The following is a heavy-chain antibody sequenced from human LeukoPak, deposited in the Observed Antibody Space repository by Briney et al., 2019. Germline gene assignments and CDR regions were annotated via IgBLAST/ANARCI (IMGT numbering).Heavy chain of an antibody. CDR1: GGSISSGGYS. CDR2: IYHSGST. J-gene: IGHJ4*02. V-gene: IGHV4-30-4*07. Sequence: SETLSLTCAVSGGSISSGGYSWSWIRQSPGKGLEWIGYIYHSGSTYYNPSLKSRVIISVDTSKNQFSLKLSPVIAADTAVYYCARVGVDYSGNIIKYYFDYWGQGTLVTVSS. D-gene: IGHD4-23*01. CDR3: ARVGVDYSGNIIKYYFDY.